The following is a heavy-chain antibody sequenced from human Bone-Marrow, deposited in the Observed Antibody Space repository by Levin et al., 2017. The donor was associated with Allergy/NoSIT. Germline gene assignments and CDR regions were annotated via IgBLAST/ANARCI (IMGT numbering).Heavy chain of an antibody. CDR3: TKGGDGFEY. V-gene: IGHV3-53*01. CDR1: GLSVITSY. D-gene: IGHD5-24*01. CDR2: IYSDGST. Sequence: GGSLRLSCAASGLSVITSYMNWVRQAPGKGPEWVSIIYSDGSTFYADSVKGRFTISRDSSKNTLDLQMNSLRVEDTAVFSCTKGGDGFEYWGQGTLVTVSS. J-gene: IGHJ4*02.